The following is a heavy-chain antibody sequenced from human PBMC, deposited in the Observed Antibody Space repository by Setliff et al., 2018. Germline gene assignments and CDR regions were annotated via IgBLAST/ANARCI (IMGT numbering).Heavy chain of an antibody. Sequence: PGGSLRLSCAASGFTFDDYAMHWVRQAPGKGLEWVSGISWISGSIGYVDSVKGRFTISRDNAKNSLYLQMNSLRADDMALYYCAKDQKLYYYHRAKNLWGQGPLVTVSS. CDR2: ISWISGSI. D-gene: IGHD2-2*01. CDR3: AKDQKLYYYHRAKNL. CDR1: GFTFDDYA. J-gene: IGHJ4*02. V-gene: IGHV3-9*03.